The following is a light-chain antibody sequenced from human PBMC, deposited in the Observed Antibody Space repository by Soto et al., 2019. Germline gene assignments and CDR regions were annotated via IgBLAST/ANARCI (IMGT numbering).Light chain of an antibody. V-gene: IGLV2-14*03. J-gene: IGLJ1*01. CDR3: SSYRSSSKRV. Sequence: QSALTQPASVSASPGQSITISCTGTSSDVGGYNYVSWYQQHPGKAPKLMIYDVSNRPSGVSNRFSGSKSGNTASLTISGLQAEDEADYYFSSYRSSSKRVFGTGTKLTVL. CDR2: DVS. CDR1: SSDVGGYNY.